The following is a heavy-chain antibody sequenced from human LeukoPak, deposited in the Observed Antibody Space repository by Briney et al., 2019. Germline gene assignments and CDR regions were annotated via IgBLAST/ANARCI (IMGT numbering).Heavy chain of an antibody. CDR1: GGSFSGYY. D-gene: IGHD6-13*01. CDR2: TNHSGST. Sequence: SETLSLTCAVYGGSFSGYYWSWIRQPPGKGLEWIGETNHSGSTNYNPSLKSRVTISVDTSKNQFSLKLSSVTAADTAVYYCARGIAAAVPFDYWGQGTLVTVSS. V-gene: IGHV4-34*01. J-gene: IGHJ4*02. CDR3: ARGIAAAVPFDY.